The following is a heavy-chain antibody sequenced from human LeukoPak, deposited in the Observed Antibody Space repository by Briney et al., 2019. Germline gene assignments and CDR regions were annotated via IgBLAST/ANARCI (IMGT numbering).Heavy chain of an antibody. V-gene: IGHV4-4*08. J-gene: IGHJ3*02. Sequence: KPSETLSLTCSVSGSSINSYYWSWIRQPPGKGLEWIGYIYSNGNTNYNPSLKSRVTISVEMSKNQFSLKLSSVTAADTAVYYCARERGITIFGVADDAFDIWGQGTMVTVSS. D-gene: IGHD3-3*01. CDR3: ARERGITIFGVADDAFDI. CDR1: GSSINSYY. CDR2: IYSNGNT.